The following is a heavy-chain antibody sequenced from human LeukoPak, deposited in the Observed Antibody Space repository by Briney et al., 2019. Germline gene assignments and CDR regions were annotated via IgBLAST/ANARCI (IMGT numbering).Heavy chain of an antibody. CDR1: GYTFTGYY. Sequence: GASVKVSCKASGYTFTGYYMHWVRQAPGQGLEWMGWINPNSGGTNYAQKFQGRVTMTRDTSISTAYMELSRLRSDDTAVYYCAKTGIPAANYYYYYYMDVWGKGTTVTVSS. CDR3: AKTGIPAANYYYYYYMDV. V-gene: IGHV1-2*02. J-gene: IGHJ6*03. CDR2: INPNSGGT. D-gene: IGHD2-2*01.